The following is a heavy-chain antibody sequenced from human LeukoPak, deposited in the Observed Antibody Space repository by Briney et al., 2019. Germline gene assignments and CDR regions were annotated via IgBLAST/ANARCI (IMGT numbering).Heavy chain of an antibody. CDR1: GFTFSSYA. CDR3: ARDSVGATKSNWFDP. D-gene: IGHD1-26*01. Sequence: PGRSLRLSCAASGFTFSSYAMHWVRQAPGKGLEWVAVISYDGSNKYYADSVKGRFTISRDNSKNTLYLQMNSLRAEDTAVYYCARDSVGATKSNWFDPWGQGTLVTVSS. V-gene: IGHV3-30-3*01. J-gene: IGHJ5*02. CDR2: ISYDGSNK.